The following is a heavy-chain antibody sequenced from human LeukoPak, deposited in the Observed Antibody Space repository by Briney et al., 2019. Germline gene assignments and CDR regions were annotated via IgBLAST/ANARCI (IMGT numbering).Heavy chain of an antibody. Sequence: PGGSLRLSCAASGFTFSSYEMNWVRQAPGKGLEWVSYISSSGSTIYYADSVKGRFTISRDNAKNSLYLQMNSLRAEDTAVYYCARVPYYYGMDVWGKATAVTVSS. CDR1: GFTFSSYE. CDR2: ISSSGSTI. V-gene: IGHV3-48*03. J-gene: IGHJ6*04. CDR3: ARVPYYYGMDV.